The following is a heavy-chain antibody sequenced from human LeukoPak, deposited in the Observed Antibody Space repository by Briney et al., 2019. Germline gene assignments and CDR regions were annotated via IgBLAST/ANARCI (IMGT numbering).Heavy chain of an antibody. CDR1: GGSFSGYY. J-gene: IGHJ4*02. CDR3: ARRRTYGGNYDY. Sequence: SETLSLTCAVYGGSFSGYYWNWIRQPPGKGLEWIGEINHSGSTNYNPSLKSRVTISVDTSKNQFSLKLSSVTAADTAVYYCARRRTYGGNYDYWGQGTLVTVSS. D-gene: IGHD4-23*01. CDR2: INHSGST. V-gene: IGHV4-34*01.